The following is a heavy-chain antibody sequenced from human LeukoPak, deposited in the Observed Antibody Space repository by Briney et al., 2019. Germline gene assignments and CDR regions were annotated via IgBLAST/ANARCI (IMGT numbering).Heavy chain of an antibody. D-gene: IGHD2-2*01. Sequence: PSETLSLTCAVYGGSFSGYYWSWIRQPPGKGLEWIGEINHSGSTNYNPSLKSRVTISVDTSKNQFSLKLSSVTAADTAVYYCARDVVPAAFDPWGQGTLVTVSS. J-gene: IGHJ5*02. CDR3: ARDVVPAAFDP. CDR2: INHSGST. V-gene: IGHV4-34*01. CDR1: GGSFSGYY.